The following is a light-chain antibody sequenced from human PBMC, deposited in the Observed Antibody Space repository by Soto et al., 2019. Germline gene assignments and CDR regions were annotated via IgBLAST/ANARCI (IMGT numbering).Light chain of an antibody. CDR1: QSVSSN. CDR2: SAS. V-gene: IGKV3-15*01. Sequence: EIALTQSPGNLSLSPREKTPLSFRASQSVSSNIAWDQQKPGQPPRLVISSASTRAPGIPARFSVCGSGTDITLTISSLHSEDFAIYYCQQYNNWPEITFGQGTRLEIK. CDR3: QQYNNWPEIT. J-gene: IGKJ5*01.